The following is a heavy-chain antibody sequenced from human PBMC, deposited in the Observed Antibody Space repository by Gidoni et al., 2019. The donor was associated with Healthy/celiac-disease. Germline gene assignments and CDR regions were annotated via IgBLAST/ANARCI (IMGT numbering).Heavy chain of an antibody. D-gene: IGHD2-15*01. V-gene: IGHV3-49*05. CDR1: GFTFGDYA. J-gene: IGHJ4*02. CDR3: TRDGMVAGLFDY. Sequence: VQLVASGVVLITPGRSLRLSCPASGFTFGDYAMSWFRQSPGKGLEWVGFMRSKAYGGTTEYAASVKGRFTISRDDSKSIAYLQMNSLKTEDTAVYYCTRDGMVAGLFDYWGQGTLVTVSS. CDR2: MRSKAYGGTT.